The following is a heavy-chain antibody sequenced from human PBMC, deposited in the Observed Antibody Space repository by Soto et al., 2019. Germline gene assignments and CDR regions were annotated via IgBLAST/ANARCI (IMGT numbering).Heavy chain of an antibody. Sequence: EVQLLESGGGLVQPGGSLRLSCATSGFTFSSYAMAWVRQAPGQGLEWVSDISGSCGITYHAASVKGRFSISRDNSRNMLYLQMNSLGAEDTAVYYCARAANYDFWSGYYYMDVWGIGNTVTVSS. CDR2: ISGSCGIT. CDR3: ARAANYDFWSGYYYMDV. D-gene: IGHD3-3*01. V-gene: IGHV3-23*01. J-gene: IGHJ6*03. CDR1: GFTFSSYA.